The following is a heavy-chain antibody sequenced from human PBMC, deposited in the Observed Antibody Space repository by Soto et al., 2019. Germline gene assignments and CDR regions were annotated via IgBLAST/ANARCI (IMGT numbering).Heavy chain of an antibody. CDR2: INSDASTT. CDR1: GFTFSSFW. Sequence: EVQLVESGGGLVQPGGSLRLSCAASGFTFSSFWMYWVRQAPGKGLVWVSRINSDASTTSYADSVKGRFTISRDNAKNTGYLQKNRLGGGDTAVYFCGKNPPGGGGGQLVLDYWGQGTLVTVSS. V-gene: IGHV3-74*01. CDR3: GKNPPGGGGGQLVLDY. J-gene: IGHJ4*02. D-gene: IGHD6-13*01.